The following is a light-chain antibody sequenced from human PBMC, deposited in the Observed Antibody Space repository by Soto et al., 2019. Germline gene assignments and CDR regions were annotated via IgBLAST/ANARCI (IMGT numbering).Light chain of an antibody. Sequence: EIVLMQSPATLSVSPGERATLSCRASQSVSSNLAWYQPKPGQAPRLRIYGASNRATGIPDRLSGSGSGTDFTLTISRLEPEDFAVYYCQQYGSSGTFGQGTKVDIK. CDR2: GAS. CDR1: QSVSSN. J-gene: IGKJ1*01. V-gene: IGKV3-20*01. CDR3: QQYGSSGT.